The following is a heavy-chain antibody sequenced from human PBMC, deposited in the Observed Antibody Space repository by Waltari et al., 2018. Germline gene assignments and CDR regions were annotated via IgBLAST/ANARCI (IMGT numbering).Heavy chain of an antibody. J-gene: IGHJ4*02. CDR1: GGSISSSSYY. CDR3: ARLYSGYDFQGDY. D-gene: IGHD5-12*01. V-gene: IGHV4-39*01. Sequence: QLQLQESGPGLVKPSETLSLTCTVSGGSISSSSYYWGWIRQPPGKVLEWIGSIYYSGSTYYNPSLKSRVTISVDTSKNQFSLKLSSVTAADTAVYYCARLYSGYDFQGDYWGQGTLVTVSS. CDR2: IYYSGST.